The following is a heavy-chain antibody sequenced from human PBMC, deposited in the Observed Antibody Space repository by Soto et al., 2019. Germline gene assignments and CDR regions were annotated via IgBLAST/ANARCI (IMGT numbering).Heavy chain of an antibody. CDR1: GGSISSGDYY. V-gene: IGHV4-30-4*01. Sequence: PSETLSLTCTVSGGSISSGDYYWSWIRQPPGKGLEWIGCISYSGSTYYNPSLKSRVTISVDTSKNQFSLKLGSVTAADTAGYSCARERDSNDASVGKDVWGEGTTVTV. CDR2: ISYSGST. J-gene: IGHJ6*02. CDR3: ARERDSNDASVGKDV. D-gene: IGHD4-4*01.